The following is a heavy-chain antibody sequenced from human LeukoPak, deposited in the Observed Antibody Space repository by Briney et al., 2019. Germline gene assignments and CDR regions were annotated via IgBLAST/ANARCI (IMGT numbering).Heavy chain of an antibody. CDR3: ARDSGHYFNDDRSNN. Sequence: ASVKVSCKASGYFFTGYYMHWVRQAPGQGLEWMGWINPNSGDTNFAQKFQGRVTMTRDTSINTAYMELARLRSDDTAVYYCARDSGHYFNDDRSNNWGQGTLVTVSS. J-gene: IGHJ4*02. CDR2: INPNSGDT. V-gene: IGHV1-2*02. D-gene: IGHD3-22*01. CDR1: GYFFTGYY.